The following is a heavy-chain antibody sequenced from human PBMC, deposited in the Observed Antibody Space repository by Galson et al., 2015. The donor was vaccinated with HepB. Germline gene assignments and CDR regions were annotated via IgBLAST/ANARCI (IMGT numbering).Heavy chain of an antibody. Sequence: SLRLSCAASGFSFSSFAMSWVRQAPGRGLEWVSSISKTGGTTYYADSVKGRFTISRDNSESTVYLQMNSLREEDTAVYYCAKDPGYYGSGKYRLMGYLQCWGQGTLVTVSS. J-gene: IGHJ4*02. CDR1: GFSFSSFA. CDR2: ISKTGGTT. D-gene: IGHD3-10*01. V-gene: IGHV3-23*01. CDR3: AKDPGYYGSGKYRLMGYLQC.